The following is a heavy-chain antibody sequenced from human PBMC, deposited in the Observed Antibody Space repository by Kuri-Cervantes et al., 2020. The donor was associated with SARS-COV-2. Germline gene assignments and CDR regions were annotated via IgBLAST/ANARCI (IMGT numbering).Heavy chain of an antibody. J-gene: IGHJ4*02. V-gene: IGHV1-24*01. CDR2: FDPEDGET. CDR3: ATIAAAGTHPARDNHSYYFDY. D-gene: IGHD6-13*01. Sequence: ASVKVSCKVSGYTLTELSMHWVRQAPGKGLEWMGGFDPEDGETIYAQKSQGRVTMTEDTSTDTAYMELSSLRSEDTAVYYCATIAAAGTHPARDNHSYYFDYWGQGTLVTVSS. CDR1: GYTLTELS.